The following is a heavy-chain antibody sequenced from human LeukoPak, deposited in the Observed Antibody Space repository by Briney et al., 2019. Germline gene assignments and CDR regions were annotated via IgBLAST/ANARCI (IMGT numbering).Heavy chain of an antibody. CDR2: ITADGTNK. CDR1: GFTFSAYE. Sequence: PGGSLRLSCAASGFTFSAYEMNWVRQAPGKGLEWVSYITADGTNKYDADSVKGRFTISRDNAKNSLYLQMNSLRVDDTAIYYCARGVKWELPDYWGQGTLVTVSS. J-gene: IGHJ4*02. D-gene: IGHD1-26*01. CDR3: ARGVKWELPDY. V-gene: IGHV3-48*03.